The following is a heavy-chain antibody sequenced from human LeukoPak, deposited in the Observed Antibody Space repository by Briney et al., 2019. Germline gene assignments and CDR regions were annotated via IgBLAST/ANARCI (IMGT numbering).Heavy chain of an antibody. CDR2: INLNSGGT. CDR3: ASWADRNAPVAVFDY. J-gene: IGHJ4*02. Sequence: GASVKVSCKASGYIFTGYYMHWVRQAPGQGLEWMGWINLNSGGTNYAQKFQGRATLTRDTSINTAYMELSRLKSDDTAVYYCASWADRNAPVAVFDYWGQGTLVAVSS. D-gene: IGHD2-21*01. CDR1: GYIFTGYY. V-gene: IGHV1-2*02.